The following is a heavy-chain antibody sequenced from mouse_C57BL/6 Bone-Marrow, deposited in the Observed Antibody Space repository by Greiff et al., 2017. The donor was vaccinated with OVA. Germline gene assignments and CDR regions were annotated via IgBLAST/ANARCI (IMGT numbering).Heavy chain of an antibody. CDR2: IYPNSGST. V-gene: IGHV1-64*01. D-gene: IGHD1-1*01. J-gene: IGHJ2*01. CDR3: ARGFITTVVGGYFDY. CDR1: GYTFTSYW. Sequence: VQLQQPGAELVKPGASVKLSCKASGYTFTSYWMHWVKQRPGQGLEWIGMIYPNSGSTNYNEKFKGKATLTVDKSSSTAYMKLSSLTSEDSAVYYCARGFITTVVGGYFDYWGQGTTLTVSS.